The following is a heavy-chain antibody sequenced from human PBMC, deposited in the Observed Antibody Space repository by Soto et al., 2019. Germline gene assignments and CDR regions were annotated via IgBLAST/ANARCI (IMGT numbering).Heavy chain of an antibody. Sequence: GESLKISCKGSGYSFTSYWIGWVRQMPGKGLEWMGIIYPGDSDTRYSPSFQGQVTISADKSISTAYLQWSSLKASDTAMYYCARGRLMNYDSSGYYTHWGQGTLVTVS. J-gene: IGHJ4*02. CDR1: GYSFTSYW. D-gene: IGHD3-22*01. CDR2: IYPGDSDT. V-gene: IGHV5-51*01. CDR3: ARGRLMNYDSSGYYTH.